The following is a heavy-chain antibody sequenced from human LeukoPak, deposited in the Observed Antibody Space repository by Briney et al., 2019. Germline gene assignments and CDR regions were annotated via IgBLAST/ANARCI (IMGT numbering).Heavy chain of an antibody. V-gene: IGHV3-48*01. J-gene: IGHJ3*02. CDR3: ATMIVVVNGADQDDAFDI. CDR2: VSSVSSSM. Sequence: GGSLRLSCAASGFTFNSYSMNWFRQAPGKGLEWVSYVSSVSSSMYYADSVKGRFTISRDNAKNTLSLQMNSLRAEDTAIYYCATMIVVVNGADQDDAFDIWGQGTMVTVSS. D-gene: IGHD3-22*01. CDR1: GFTFNSYS.